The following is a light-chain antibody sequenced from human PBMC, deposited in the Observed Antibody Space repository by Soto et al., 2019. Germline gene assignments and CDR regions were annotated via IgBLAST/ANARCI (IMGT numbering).Light chain of an antibody. V-gene: IGKV1-39*01. CDR3: QQSYSTVRT. J-gene: IGKJ1*01. CDR1: QSILIY. CDR2: AAS. Sequence: DIQMTQSPSSLSASVGDTVTITCRASQSILIYLNWYQQKPGKAPKLLIYAASSLQSGVPSRFSGSGSGTVFTLTISSLRPEDFATYYCQQSYSTVRTFGHGTKVEI.